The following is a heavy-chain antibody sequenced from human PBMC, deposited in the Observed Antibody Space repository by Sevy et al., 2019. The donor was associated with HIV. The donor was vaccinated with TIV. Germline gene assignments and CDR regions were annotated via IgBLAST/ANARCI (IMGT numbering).Heavy chain of an antibody. Sequence: GGSLRLSCAASGLTFNNAWMTWVRQAPGMGLEWVGRIKSKTDGGTTDYTAPVKSRFTNSRDDSKNTLYLQMNSLKTEDTAGDYCTTKHGFWSGYYYFDYWGQGTLVTVSS. V-gene: IGHV3-15*01. J-gene: IGHJ4*02. D-gene: IGHD3-3*01. CDR1: GLTFNNAW. CDR3: TTKHGFWSGYYYFDY. CDR2: IKSKTDGGTT.